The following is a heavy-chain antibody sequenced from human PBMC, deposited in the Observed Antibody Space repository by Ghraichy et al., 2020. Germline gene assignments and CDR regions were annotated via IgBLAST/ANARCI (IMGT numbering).Heavy chain of an antibody. J-gene: IGHJ4*02. CDR3: ARVGPSEGSGSPFADY. V-gene: IGHV4-34*01. CDR1: GGSFSGYY. D-gene: IGHD3-10*01. Sequence: SETLSLTCAVYGGSFSGYYWSWIRQPPGKGLEWIGEINPSGSTNYNPSLKSRVTISVDTSKNQFSLKLSSVTAADPAVYYCARVGPSEGSGSPFADYWGQVTLVIVSS. CDR2: INPSGST.